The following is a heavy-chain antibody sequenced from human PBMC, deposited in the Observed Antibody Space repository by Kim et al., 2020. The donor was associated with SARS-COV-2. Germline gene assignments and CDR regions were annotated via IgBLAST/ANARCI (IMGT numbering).Heavy chain of an antibody. CDR1: GFTFSSYA. CDR2: ISGSGGST. D-gene: IGHD3-10*01. Sequence: GGSLRLSCAASGFTFSSYAMSWVRQAPGKGLEWVSAISGSGGSTYYADSVKGRFTISRDNSKNTLYLQMNSLRAEDTAVYYCAKVRKVPTYYYGLGCRRHGGDDAFDICGQGTMVTVSS. J-gene: IGHJ3*02. V-gene: IGHV3-23*01. CDR3: AKVRKVPTYYYGLGCRRHGGDDAFDI.